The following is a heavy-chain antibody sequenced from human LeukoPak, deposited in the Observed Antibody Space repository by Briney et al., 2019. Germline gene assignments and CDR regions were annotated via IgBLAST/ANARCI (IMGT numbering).Heavy chain of an antibody. D-gene: IGHD3-16*01. CDR3: VKRRGGVTTYFDY. CDR1: GFTFSSYA. CDR2: TSSNGGST. J-gene: IGHJ4*02. Sequence: GGSLRLSCSASGFTFSSYATHWVRQAPGKGLEYVSATSSNGGSTYYADSVKGRFTISRDNSKNTLYLQMSSLRAEDTAVYYCVKRRGGVTTYFDYWGQGTLVTVSS. V-gene: IGHV3-64D*06.